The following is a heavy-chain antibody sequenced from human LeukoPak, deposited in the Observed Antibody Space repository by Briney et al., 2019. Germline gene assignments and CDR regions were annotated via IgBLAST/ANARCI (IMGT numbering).Heavy chain of an antibody. CDR2: IYYSGRT. D-gene: IGHD4-11*01. Sequence: SETLSLTCTVSGGSIGSDYWSWIRQPPGKGLEWIGYIYYSGRTYYNPSLKSRITISVDTSKNQFSLKLSSVTAADTAVYYCARGFYSPHYWGQGTLVSVSS. CDR3: ARGFYSPHY. V-gene: IGHV4-59*01. J-gene: IGHJ4*02. CDR1: GGSIGSDY.